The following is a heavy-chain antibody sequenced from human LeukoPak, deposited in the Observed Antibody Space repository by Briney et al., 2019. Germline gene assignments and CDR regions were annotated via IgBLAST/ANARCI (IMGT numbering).Heavy chain of an antibody. J-gene: IGHJ5*02. V-gene: IGHV1-18*01. CDR1: GYTFTSYG. Sequence: GASVKVSRKASGYTFTSYGISWERQAPGQGLEWMGWISAYNGNTNYAQKLQGRVTMTTDTSTSTAYMELRSLRSDDTAVYYCARDFNGIDIVVVVAATNWFDPWGQGTLVTVSS. D-gene: IGHD2-15*01. CDR3: ARDFNGIDIVVVVAATNWFDP. CDR2: ISAYNGNT.